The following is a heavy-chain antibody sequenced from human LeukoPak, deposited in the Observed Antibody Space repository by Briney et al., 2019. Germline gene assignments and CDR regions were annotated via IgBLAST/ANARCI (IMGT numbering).Heavy chain of an antibody. CDR2: ISPSSRYI. V-gene: IGHV3-21*01. CDR1: GFTLSNSD. D-gene: IGHD2-2*01. CDR3: ARADCSSSTCYLRRSWFDP. Sequence: PGGSLRLSCAASGFTLSNSDMNWVRQAPGKGLEWFSSISPSSRYIYYKGSVRGRFTISRDDAKNSLYLEMNSLRAEDTAVYYCARADCSSSTCYLRRSWFDPWGQGTLVTVSS. J-gene: IGHJ5*02.